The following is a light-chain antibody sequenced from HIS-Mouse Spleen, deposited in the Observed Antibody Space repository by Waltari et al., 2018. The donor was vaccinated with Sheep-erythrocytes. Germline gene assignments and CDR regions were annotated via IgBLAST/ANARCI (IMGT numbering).Light chain of an antibody. V-gene: IGLV2-11*01. Sequence: QSSLTQPRSVSGSPGQSVTISCTGTSSDFGGYNYVSCYQQHPGKAPKLMIYDVSKRPSGVPDPFAGSESGNTASLTISGLQADDEADYYCCSYAGSYNHVFATGTKVTVL. CDR2: DVS. CDR1: SSDFGGYNY. J-gene: IGLJ1*01. CDR3: CSYAGSYNHV.